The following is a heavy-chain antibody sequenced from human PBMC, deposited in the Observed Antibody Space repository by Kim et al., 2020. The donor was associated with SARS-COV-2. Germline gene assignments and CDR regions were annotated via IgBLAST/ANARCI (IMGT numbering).Heavy chain of an antibody. CDR3: AKFRRGDYNWDAFDI. CDR1: GFTFSSYA. Sequence: GGSLRLSCAASGFTFSSYAMSWVRQAPGKGLEWVSAVSGGGGTTYYADSVEGRFTISRDNSKNTLYLQMSSLRAEDTAVYSCAKFRRGDYNWDAFDIWGQGTMVTVSS. D-gene: IGHD4-17*01. CDR2: VSGGGGTT. V-gene: IGHV3-23*01. J-gene: IGHJ3*02.